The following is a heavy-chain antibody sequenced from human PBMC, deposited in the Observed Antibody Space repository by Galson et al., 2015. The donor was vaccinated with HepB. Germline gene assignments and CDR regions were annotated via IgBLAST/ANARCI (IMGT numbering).Heavy chain of an antibody. D-gene: IGHD5-24*01. CDR1: GGTFSSYA. Sequence: SVKVSCKASGGTFSSYAISWVRQAPGQGLEWMGRIIPILGIANYAQKFQGRVTITADKSTSTAYMELSSLRSEDTAVYYCARDSLRDGYNPYPGWGQGTLVTVSS. J-gene: IGHJ4*02. V-gene: IGHV1-69*04. CDR2: IIPILGIA. CDR3: ARDSLRDGYNPYPG.